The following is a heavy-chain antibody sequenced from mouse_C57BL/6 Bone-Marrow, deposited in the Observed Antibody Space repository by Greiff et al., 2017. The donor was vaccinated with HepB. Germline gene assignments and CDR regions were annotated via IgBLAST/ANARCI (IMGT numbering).Heavy chain of an antibody. D-gene: IGHD2-1*01. CDR3: ARSYYGNPAWFAY. Sequence: EVQRVESGGGLVKPGGSLKLSCAASGFTFSDYGMHWVRQAPEKGLEWVAYISSGSSTIYYADTVKGRFTISRDNAKNTLFLQMTSLRSEDTAMYYCARSYYGNPAWFAYWGQGTLVTVSA. CDR1: GFTFSDYG. CDR2: ISSGSSTI. J-gene: IGHJ3*01. V-gene: IGHV5-17*01.